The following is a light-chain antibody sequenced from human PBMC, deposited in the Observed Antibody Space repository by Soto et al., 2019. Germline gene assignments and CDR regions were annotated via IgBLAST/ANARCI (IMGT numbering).Light chain of an antibody. CDR3: QQYANSPFS. Sequence: EIVLTQSPGTLPLSPGERATLSCRASQSVRRNYLVWYQQKPGQATRPLIYGASSRATGIPDRFSGSGSGTDFTLTISRLEPEDFAVYYCQQYANSPFSCGEGTELEIK. V-gene: IGKV3-20*01. CDR1: QSVRRNY. J-gene: IGKJ2*01. CDR2: GAS.